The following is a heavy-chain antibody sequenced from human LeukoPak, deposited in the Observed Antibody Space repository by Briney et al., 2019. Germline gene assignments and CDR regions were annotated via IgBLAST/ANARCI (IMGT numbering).Heavy chain of an antibody. Sequence: GGSLRLSCAASGFTFTTYGMHWVRQAPGKGLEWVSSISSSSSYIYYADSVKGRFTISRDNAKNSLYLQMNSLRAEDTAVYYCARAPRVVVTAIDYWGQGTLVTVSS. CDR3: ARAPRVVVTAIDY. D-gene: IGHD2-21*02. CDR1: GFTFTTYG. V-gene: IGHV3-21*01. J-gene: IGHJ4*02. CDR2: ISSSSSYI.